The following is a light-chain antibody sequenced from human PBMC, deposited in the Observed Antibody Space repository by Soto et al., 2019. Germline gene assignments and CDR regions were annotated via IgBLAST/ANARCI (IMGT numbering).Light chain of an antibody. CDR3: QVWGSNADPYVL. CDR2: NDG. Sequence: YELTQPPSVSVAPGKTARITCGGNNIGGKSVHWYQLKPGQAPVLIIYNDGDRPSGIPERFSGSNSGNTATLTVSWVEAGDEADYYCQVWGSNADPYVLFGGGTKLTVL. J-gene: IGLJ3*02. CDR1: NIGGKS. V-gene: IGLV3-21*04.